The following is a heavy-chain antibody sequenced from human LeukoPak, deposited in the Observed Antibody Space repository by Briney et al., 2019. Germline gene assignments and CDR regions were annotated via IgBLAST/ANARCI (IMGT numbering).Heavy chain of an antibody. D-gene: IGHD1-14*01. J-gene: IGHJ4*02. V-gene: IGHV1-46*01. CDR3: ASRTFDY. Sequence: ASVKVSCKASGYTFTNYAINWVRQAPGQGLEWMGIINPSGGSTSYAQKFQGRVTMTRDMSTSTVYMELSSLRSEDTAVYYCASRTFDYWGQGTLVTVSS. CDR1: GYTFTNYA. CDR2: INPSGGST.